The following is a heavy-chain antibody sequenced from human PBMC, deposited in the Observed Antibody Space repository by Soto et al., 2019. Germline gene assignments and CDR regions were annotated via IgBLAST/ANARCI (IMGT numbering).Heavy chain of an antibody. V-gene: IGHV3-23*01. J-gene: IGHJ5*02. CDR3: SRDEDFAEAVFGYKWFNP. CDR1: GFIFRTYA. CDR2: SSGNGGST. Sequence: EVQLLESGGGLVQPGGSLRLSCAASGFIFRTYAMSWVRQAPGKGLEWVSLSSGNGGSTSYADSVRGRFTLSRDNSQNILDLQMNNLRPEDTAVYYCSRDEDFAEAVFGYKWFNPWGLGTLVTVSS. D-gene: IGHD3-10*01.